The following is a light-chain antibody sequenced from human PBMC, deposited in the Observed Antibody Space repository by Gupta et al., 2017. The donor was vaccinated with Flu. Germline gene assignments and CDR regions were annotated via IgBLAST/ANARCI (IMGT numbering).Light chain of an antibody. J-gene: IGLJ2*01. Sequence: QSALTQPPSGSGSPGQEVPIPCTGTSSDVGGYNNVSWYQHHPAKAPILMIHEVSKRPSGVPDRFSGSNSGNTAALTVSGLQAEDEADYYCSSYSDSNNSVVFGGGTKLTVL. CDR1: SSDVGGYNN. CDR3: SSYSDSNNSVV. V-gene: IGLV2-8*01. CDR2: EVS.